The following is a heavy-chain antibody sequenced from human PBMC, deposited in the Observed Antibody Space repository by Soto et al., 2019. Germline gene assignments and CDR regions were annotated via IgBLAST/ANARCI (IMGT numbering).Heavy chain of an antibody. J-gene: IGHJ4*02. Sequence: GGSLXLSCAASGFXFSSYAMSWVRQAPGKGLEWVSAISGSGGSTYYADSVKGRFTISRDNSKNTLYLQMNSLRAEDTAVYYCAKDLRPVVVAATTPHATDYWGQGTLVTVSS. CDR3: AKDLRPVVVAATTPHATDY. CDR2: ISGSGGST. CDR1: GFXFSSYA. D-gene: IGHD2-15*01. V-gene: IGHV3-23*01.